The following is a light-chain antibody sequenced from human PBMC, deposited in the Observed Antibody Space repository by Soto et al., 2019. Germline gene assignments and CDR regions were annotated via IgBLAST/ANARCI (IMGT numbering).Light chain of an antibody. Sequence: EIVMTQSPATLSVSPGESATLSCRASQSVSRKLVWYQQKPGQAPRLLIYGASTRAPCIPERYSGSGSGTAFTLTISSLQSEDFAVYYSQQYTNWPTTFCQGTKVEIK. CDR2: GAS. J-gene: IGKJ1*01. CDR3: QQYTNWPTT. V-gene: IGKV3D-15*01. CDR1: QSVSRK.